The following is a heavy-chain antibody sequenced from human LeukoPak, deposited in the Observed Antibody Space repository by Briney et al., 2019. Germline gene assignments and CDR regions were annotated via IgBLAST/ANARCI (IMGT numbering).Heavy chain of an antibody. V-gene: IGHV3-21*01. CDR1: GFTFSSYR. D-gene: IGHD2-2*01. J-gene: IGHJ5*02. CDR3: AREDMVVPAGFDP. CDR2: ISSSSSYI. Sequence: GGSLRLSCAASGFTFSSYRMNWVRQAPGKGLELVSSISSSSSYIYYADSVKGRFTISRDNAKNSLYLQMNSLRAEDTAVYYCAREDMVVPAGFDPWGQGTLVTVSS.